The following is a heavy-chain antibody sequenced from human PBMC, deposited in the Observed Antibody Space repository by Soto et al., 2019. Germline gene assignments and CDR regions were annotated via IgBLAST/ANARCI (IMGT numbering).Heavy chain of an antibody. CDR2: ISSTTNYI. J-gene: IGHJ4*02. V-gene: IGHV3-21*01. Sequence: LRLSCAASGFTFSIYSMNLVRQAPGKGLEWVSSISSTTNYIYYADSMKGRFTVSRDNAKNSVYLDMNSLSAEDTAVYYCARESEDLTSNFDYWGQGTLVTVSS. CDR1: GFTFSIYS. CDR3: ARESEDLTSNFDY.